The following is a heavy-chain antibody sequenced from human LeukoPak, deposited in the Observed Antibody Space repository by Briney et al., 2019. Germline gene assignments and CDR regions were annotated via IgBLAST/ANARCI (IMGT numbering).Heavy chain of an antibody. CDR3: ASARNSYDY. V-gene: IGHV4-34*01. CDR2: INHSGST. J-gene: IGHJ4*02. CDR1: GGSFSSYY. Sequence: SETLSLTCAVYGGSFSSYYWSWIRQPPGKGLEWIGEINHSGSTNYDPSLKSRVTISVDTSKNQFSLKLSSVTAADTAVYYCASARNSYDYWGQGTLVTVSS.